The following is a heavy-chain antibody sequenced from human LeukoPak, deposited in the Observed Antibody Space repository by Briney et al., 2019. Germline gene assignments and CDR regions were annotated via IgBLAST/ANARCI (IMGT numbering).Heavy chain of an antibody. CDR2: INPNSGGT. CDR3: AAQTGIVGATARDY. Sequence: ASVKVSCKASGYTFTSYYMHWVRQAPGQGLEWMGWINPNSGGTNYAQKFQGRVTMTRDTSISTAYMELSRLRSDDTAVYYCAAQTGIVGATARDYWGQGTLVTVSS. CDR1: GYTFTSYY. D-gene: IGHD1-26*01. J-gene: IGHJ4*02. V-gene: IGHV1-2*02.